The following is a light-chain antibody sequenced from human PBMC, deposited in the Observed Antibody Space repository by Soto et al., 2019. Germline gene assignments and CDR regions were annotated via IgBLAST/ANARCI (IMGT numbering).Light chain of an antibody. CDR2: ATS. CDR1: QSIGNY. Sequence: EVVLTQSPATLSLSPGEGATLSCRARQSIGNYLAWYQQKPGQAPRLLIYATSNRATGIPARFSGSGSGTDFTLTISSLEHEDFAVYYCQQRSSWPFTFGPGTKVDIK. CDR3: QQRSSWPFT. V-gene: IGKV3-11*01. J-gene: IGKJ3*01.